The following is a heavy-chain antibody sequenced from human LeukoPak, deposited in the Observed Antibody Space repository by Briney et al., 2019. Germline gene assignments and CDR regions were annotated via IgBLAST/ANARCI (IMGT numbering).Heavy chain of an antibody. CDR1: GDSISSAAYS. V-gene: IGHV4-30-2*01. D-gene: IGHD3-10*01. Sequence: SETLSLTCVVSGDSISSAAYSWSWIRQPPRKGLEWIGYIFHTGSTFYNPSLKSRVTISVDNSKNQFSLRLTSVTAADTAVYYCARELWFANAPGSWLDPWGQGTLVTVSS. CDR3: ARELWFANAPGSWLDP. CDR2: IFHTGST. J-gene: IGHJ5*02.